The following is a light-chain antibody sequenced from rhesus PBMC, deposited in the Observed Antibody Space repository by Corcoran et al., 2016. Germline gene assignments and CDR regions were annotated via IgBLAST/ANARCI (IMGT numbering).Light chain of an antibody. CDR3: PRYSSRPLT. J-gene: IGKJ4*01. Sequence: DIQMTQSPSSLSASVGDTVTITCRASQGISSWLAWYQQKPGKAPKLLSYKASSLQSGVPSRFSGNGSGTDFTLTISSLHSEAFATYYYPRYSSRPLTFGGGTKVEI. V-gene: IGKV1-22*01. CDR2: KAS. CDR1: QGISSW.